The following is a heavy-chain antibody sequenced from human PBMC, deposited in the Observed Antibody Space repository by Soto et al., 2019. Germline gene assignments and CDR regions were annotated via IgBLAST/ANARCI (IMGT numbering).Heavy chain of an antibody. V-gene: IGHV4-39*01. J-gene: IGHJ5*02. CDR2: IYYVGST. Sequence: QLQLQESGPGLVKPSETLSLTCTVSGGSISSSSYFWGWVSQSPGKGLESIGSIYYVGSTYYNPSFKSRVTISVDTAKYQFSLRRSSVNAADTAIYYWTRRPKSPLYGSSSPCDRWGQGTLVTVSS. CDR1: GGSISSSSYF. D-gene: IGHD6-6*01. CDR3: TRRPKSPLYGSSSPCDR.